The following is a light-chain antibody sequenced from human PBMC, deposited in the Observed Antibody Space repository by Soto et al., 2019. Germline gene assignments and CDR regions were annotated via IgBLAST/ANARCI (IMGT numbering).Light chain of an antibody. V-gene: IGKV3-20*01. Sequence: EIVLTQSPGTLSLSPGERATLSCRARQSVGSTYLAWYQQKPGQAPRLLIYGASSRATGIPDRFSGSGSGTDFTLTISRLEPADFAVYYCQQYGDSPWTFGQGTKVDIK. CDR1: QSVGSTY. CDR2: GAS. J-gene: IGKJ1*01. CDR3: QQYGDSPWT.